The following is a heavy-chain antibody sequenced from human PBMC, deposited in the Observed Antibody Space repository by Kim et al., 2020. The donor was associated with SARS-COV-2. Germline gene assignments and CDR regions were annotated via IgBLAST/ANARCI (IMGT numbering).Heavy chain of an antibody. Sequence: GYADSVKGRFTISRDNAKNSLYLQMNSLRAEDTALYYCAKGRDGYTGSDYWGQGTLVTVSS. J-gene: IGHJ4*02. CDR3: AKGRDGYTGSDY. V-gene: IGHV3-9*01. D-gene: IGHD5-12*01.